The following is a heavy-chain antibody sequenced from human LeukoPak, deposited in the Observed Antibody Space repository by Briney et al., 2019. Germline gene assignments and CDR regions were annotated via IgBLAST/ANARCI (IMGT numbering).Heavy chain of an antibody. CDR1: GFTFSSYG. CDR2: ISYDGSNK. J-gene: IGHJ6*02. V-gene: IGHV3-30*03. CDR3: ARDQVGYDPLVYYYYGMDV. D-gene: IGHD5-12*01. Sequence: GGSLRLSCAASGFTFSSYGMHWVRQAPGKGLEWVAVISYDGSNKYYADSVKGRFTISRDNSKNTLYLQMNSLRAEDTAVYYCARDQVGYDPLVYYYYGMDVWGQGTTVTVSS.